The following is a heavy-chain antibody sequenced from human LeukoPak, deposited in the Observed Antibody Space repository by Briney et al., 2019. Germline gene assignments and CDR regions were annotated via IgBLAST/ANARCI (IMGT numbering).Heavy chain of an antibody. CDR1: GLIFSSYW. J-gene: IGHJ5*02. CDR3: ARGDVVVPAAMAPDP. D-gene: IGHD2-2*01. CDR2: INSDGSIT. Sequence: GGSLRLSCAASGLIFSSYWMHWVRQAPGKGLVWVSRINSDGSITTYAASVKGRFTISRDNAKNTLYLQVNSLTAEDTAVYYCARGDVVVPAAMAPDPWGEGTLVTVSS. V-gene: IGHV3-74*01.